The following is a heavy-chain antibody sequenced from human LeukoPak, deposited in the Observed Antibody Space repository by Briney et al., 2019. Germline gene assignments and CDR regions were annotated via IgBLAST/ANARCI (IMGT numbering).Heavy chain of an antibody. Sequence: GGPLRLSCAASGFTASSNYIYRVRPAPGQGLVSVSHINNDGSSTSYADSVKGRFTISRDNAKNTVYLQMNSLRAEDTAVYYCVREYSPSSAYNYGLDVWGQGTTVTVSS. CDR1: GFTASSNY. D-gene: IGHD1-26*01. J-gene: IGHJ6*02. CDR3: VREYSPSSAYNYGLDV. V-gene: IGHV3-74*01. CDR2: INNDGSST.